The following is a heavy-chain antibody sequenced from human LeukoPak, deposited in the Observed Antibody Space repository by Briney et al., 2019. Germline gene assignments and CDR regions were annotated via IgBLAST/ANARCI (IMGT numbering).Heavy chain of an antibody. CDR2: IIPILGIA. Sequence: GASVKVSCKASGGTFSSYAISWVRQAPGQGLEWMGRIIPILGIANYAQKFQGRVTITADKSTSTAYMELSSLRSEDTAVYYCARARDPNNWNPPDYWGQGTLVTVSS. D-gene: IGHD1-20*01. CDR3: ARARDPNNWNPPDY. J-gene: IGHJ4*02. CDR1: GGTFSSYA. V-gene: IGHV1-69*04.